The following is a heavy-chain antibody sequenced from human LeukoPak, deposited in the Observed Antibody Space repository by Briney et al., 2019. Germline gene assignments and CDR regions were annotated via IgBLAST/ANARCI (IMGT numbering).Heavy chain of an antibody. CDR3: ARRGRGSSSWCEDYFDY. CDR2: ISYDGSNK. Sequence: GGSLRLSCAASGFTFSSYAMHWVRQAPGKGLEWVAVISYDGSNKYYADSVKGRFTISRDNSKNSLYLQMNSLRAEDTAVYYCARRGRGSSSWCEDYFDYWGQGILVTVSS. CDR1: GFTFSSYA. V-gene: IGHV3-30-3*01. D-gene: IGHD6-13*01. J-gene: IGHJ4*02.